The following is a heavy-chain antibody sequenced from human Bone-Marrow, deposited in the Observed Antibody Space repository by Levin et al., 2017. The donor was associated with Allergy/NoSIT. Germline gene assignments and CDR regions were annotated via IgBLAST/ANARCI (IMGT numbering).Heavy chain of an antibody. CDR2: IYSGGST. CDR3: AGGWFGELVSH. Sequence: LSLTCAASGFTVRSNYMSWVRQAPGKGPEWGSVIYSGGSTYYADSVKGRFTHSRDNSNHTLYLQINSLRAEDTAVDYYAGGWFGELVSHWGQGTLVTVSS. D-gene: IGHD3-10*01. CDR1: GFTVRSNY. J-gene: IGHJ4*02. V-gene: IGHV3-53*01.